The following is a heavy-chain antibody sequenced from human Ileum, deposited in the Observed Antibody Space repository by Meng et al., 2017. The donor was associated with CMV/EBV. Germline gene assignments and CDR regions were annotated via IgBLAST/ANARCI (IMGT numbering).Heavy chain of an antibody. CDR3: ARRSAIMEPFDY. V-gene: IGHV4-59*02. J-gene: IGHJ4*02. Sequence: QVQLQESGPGLVKPSETLSLTCTVSGGSVSSNYWSCIRQPPRKGLEWIGYIYNSENTNYSPSLKSRVTISVDTSKNQFSLNLRSVTAADTAVYYCARRSAIMEPFDYWGQGTLVTVSS. CDR2: IYNSENT. D-gene: IGHD1-26*01. CDR1: GGSVSSNY.